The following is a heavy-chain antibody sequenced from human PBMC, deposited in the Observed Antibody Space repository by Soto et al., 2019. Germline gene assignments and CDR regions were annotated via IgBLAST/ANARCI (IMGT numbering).Heavy chain of an antibody. D-gene: IGHD1-26*01. Sequence: SVKVSCKASGFTFTSSAVQWVRQARGQRLEWIGWIVVGSGNTNYAQKFQERVTITRDMSTSTAYMELSSLRSEDTAVYYCAVLRYSDPRGDYWGQGILVTVSS. CDR2: IVVGSGNT. CDR3: AVLRYSDPRGDY. CDR1: GFTFTSSA. J-gene: IGHJ4*02. V-gene: IGHV1-58*01.